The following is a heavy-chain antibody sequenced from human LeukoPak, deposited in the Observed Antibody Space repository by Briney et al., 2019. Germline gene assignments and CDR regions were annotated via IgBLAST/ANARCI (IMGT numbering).Heavy chain of an antibody. CDR1: GFTFSSHG. CDR3: ASGATYYDFWSGYYRSDY. V-gene: IGHV3-7*01. D-gene: IGHD3-3*01. J-gene: IGHJ4*02. Sequence: VGSLRLSCAASGFTFSSHGMHWVRQAPGKGLEWVANIKQDGSEKYYVDSVKGRFTISRDSAKNSLYLQMNSLRAEDTAVYYCASGATYYDFWSGYYRSDYWGQGTLVTVSS. CDR2: IKQDGSEK.